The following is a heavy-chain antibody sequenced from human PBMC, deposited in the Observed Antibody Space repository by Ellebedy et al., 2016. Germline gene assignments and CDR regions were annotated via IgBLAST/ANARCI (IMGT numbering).Heavy chain of an antibody. CDR1: GFTFGDFA. V-gene: IGHV3-49*03. Sequence: GGSLRLXXTASGFTFGDFAINWFRQAPGKGLEWVGFIRSKAYGGTADYAASVTGRFTISRDDSKSIASLQMNSVKTEDTAVYYCTRFNFGLLHFFYWFAYWGQGALVIVSS. CDR2: IRSKAYGGTA. CDR3: TRFNFGLLHFFYWFAY. D-gene: IGHD3-9*01. J-gene: IGHJ4*02.